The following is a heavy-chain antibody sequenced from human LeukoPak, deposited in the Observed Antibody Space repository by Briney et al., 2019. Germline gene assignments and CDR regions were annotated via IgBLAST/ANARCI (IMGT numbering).Heavy chain of an antibody. J-gene: IGHJ4*02. CDR2: IYYSGST. D-gene: IGHD6-19*01. CDR3: ARTYSSGWTYFDS. Sequence: PSETLSLTCTVSGGSISSYYWSWIRQPPGKGLEWIGYIYYSGSTSYDPSLQSRVTISVDTSKNQFSLKLSSVTAADTAVYYCARTYSSGWTYFDSWGQGTLVTVSS. CDR1: GGSISSYY. V-gene: IGHV4-59*08.